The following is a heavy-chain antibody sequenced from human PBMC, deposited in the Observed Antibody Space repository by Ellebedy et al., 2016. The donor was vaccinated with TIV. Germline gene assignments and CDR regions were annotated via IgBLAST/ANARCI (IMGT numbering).Heavy chain of an antibody. CDR2: ISGQKGDT. Sequence: AASVKVSCKTSGYTFTDYGVSWVRQAPGQGLEYVGWISGQKGDTKYGHNFQGRITMTTDTSTGPAYMELRSLRSDDTAIYYCARDPLNRGLLESWLTPPDYWGQGTLITVSS. CDR3: ARDPLNRGLLESWLTPPDY. D-gene: IGHD3-10*01. CDR1: GYTFTDYG. V-gene: IGHV1-18*01. J-gene: IGHJ4*02.